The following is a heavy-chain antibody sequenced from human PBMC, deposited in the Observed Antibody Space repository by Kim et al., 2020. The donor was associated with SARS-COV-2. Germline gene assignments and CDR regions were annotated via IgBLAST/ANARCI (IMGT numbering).Heavy chain of an antibody. CDR2: T. J-gene: IGHJ4*02. Sequence: TAYSSSLTSRVTISVDTFKNQFFLNLNSVTAADTAVYYCTRVTLEGSADFWGQGTLVTVSS. CDR3: TRVTLEGSADF. D-gene: IGHD1-26*01. V-gene: IGHV4-4*08.